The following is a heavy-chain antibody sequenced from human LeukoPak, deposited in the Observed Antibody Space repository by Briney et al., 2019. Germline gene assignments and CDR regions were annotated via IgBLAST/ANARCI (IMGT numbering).Heavy chain of an antibody. V-gene: IGHV1-18*01. CDR3: ARRSDSGSYSY. CDR2: ISAYNGNT. J-gene: IGHJ4*02. D-gene: IGHD3-10*01. Sequence: ASVKVSCKASGYTFTSYGISWVRQAPGQGLEWMGWISAYNGNTNYAQKLQGRVTMTRDTSISTAYMELSRLRSDDTAVYYCARRSDSGSYSYWGQGTLVTVSS. CDR1: GYTFTSYG.